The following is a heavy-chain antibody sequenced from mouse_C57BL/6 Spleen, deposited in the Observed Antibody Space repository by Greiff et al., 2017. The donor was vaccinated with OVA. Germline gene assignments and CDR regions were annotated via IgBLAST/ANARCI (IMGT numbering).Heavy chain of an antibody. V-gene: IGHV1-54*01. CDR1: GYAFTNYL. J-gene: IGHJ2*01. Sequence: LEESGAELVRPGTSVKVSCKASGYAFTNYLIEWVKQRPGQGLEWIGVINPGSGGTNYNEKFKGKATLTADKSSSTAYMQLSSLTSEDSAVYFCARWDHGGVDYWGQGTTLTVSS. D-gene: IGHD4-1*01. CDR3: ARWDHGGVDY. CDR2: INPGSGGT.